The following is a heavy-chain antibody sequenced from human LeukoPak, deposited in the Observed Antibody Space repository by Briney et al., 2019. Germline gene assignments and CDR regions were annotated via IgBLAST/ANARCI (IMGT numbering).Heavy chain of an antibody. CDR2: IYYSGST. J-gene: IGHJ4*02. Sequence: SETLSLTCTVSGGSISSYYWSWIRQPPGKGLEWIGYIYYSGSTNYNPSLKSRVTISVDTSKNQFSLKLSSVTAADTAVYYCASGGFWSGYADYWGQGTLVTVSS. D-gene: IGHD3-3*01. V-gene: IGHV4-59*01. CDR1: GGSISSYY. CDR3: ASGGFWSGYADY.